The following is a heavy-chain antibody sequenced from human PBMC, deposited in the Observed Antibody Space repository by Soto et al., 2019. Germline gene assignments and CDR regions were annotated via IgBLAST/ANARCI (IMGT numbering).Heavy chain of an antibody. Sequence: QVQLQQWGAGLLKPSETLSLTCAVYGGFFSGFYWSWIRQPPGKGLEWIGEINHSGSTNYNPSLKSRVTISADTSKNQFSLQLSSVTAADTAVYYCVSKLGSCTGGSCNWYFDLWGRGTLVTVSS. J-gene: IGHJ2*01. CDR3: VSKLGSCTGGSCNWYFDL. CDR2: INHSGST. V-gene: IGHV4-34*01. D-gene: IGHD2-15*01. CDR1: GGFFSGFY.